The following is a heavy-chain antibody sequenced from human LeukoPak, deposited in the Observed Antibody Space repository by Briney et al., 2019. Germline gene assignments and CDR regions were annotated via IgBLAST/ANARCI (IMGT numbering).Heavy chain of an antibody. CDR3: ATTRGYFYY. CDR2: INPSSGDT. Sequence: ASVKVSCKASAYTFTDYYVHWVRQAPGQGLEWMGRINPSSGDTNYAQNFQGRVTMTRDTSISTAYMVLSRLRSDDTAVYYCATTRGYFYYWGQGTLVTVSS. J-gene: IGHJ4*02. CDR1: AYTFTDYY. V-gene: IGHV1-2*06. D-gene: IGHD1-14*01.